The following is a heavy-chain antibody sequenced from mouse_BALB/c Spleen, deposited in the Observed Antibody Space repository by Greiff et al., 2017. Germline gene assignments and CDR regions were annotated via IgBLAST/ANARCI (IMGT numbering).Heavy chain of an antibody. CDR3: ARGYYDPHYYAMDY. CDR1: GFTFTDYY. J-gene: IGHJ4*01. D-gene: IGHD2-4*01. V-gene: IGHV7-3*02. CDR2: IRNKANGYTT. Sequence: EVQLVESGGGLVQPGGSLRLSCATSGFTFTDYYMSWVRQPPGKALEWLGFIRNKANGYTTEYSASVKGRFTISRDNSQSILYLQMNTLRAEDSATYYCARGYYDPHYYAMDYWGQGTSVTVSS.